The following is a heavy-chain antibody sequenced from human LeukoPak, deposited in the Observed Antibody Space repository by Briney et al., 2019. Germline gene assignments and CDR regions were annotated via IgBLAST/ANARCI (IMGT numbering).Heavy chain of an antibody. CDR2: IYHSGST. CDR3: ARGGSYGDFDY. CDR1: GGSISSGGYS. D-gene: IGHD4-17*01. V-gene: IGHV4-30-2*01. J-gene: IGHJ4*02. Sequence: PSETLSLTCAVSGGSISSGGYSWSWIRQPPGKGLEWIGYIYHSGSTYYNPSLKSRVTISVDRSTNQFSLKLSSVTAADTAVYYCARGGSYGDFDYWGQGTLVTVSS.